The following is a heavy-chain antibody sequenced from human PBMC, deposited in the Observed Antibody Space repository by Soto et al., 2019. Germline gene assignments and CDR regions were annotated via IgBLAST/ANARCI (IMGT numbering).Heavy chain of an antibody. Sequence: ASVKVSCKASGGTFSSYAISWVRQAPGQGLEWMGGIIPIFGTANYAQKFQDRVTITADESTSTAYMELSSLRSEDTAVYYCARSLVELEPLWFDPWGQGTLVTVSS. CDR1: GGTFSSYA. D-gene: IGHD1-1*01. J-gene: IGHJ5*02. CDR3: ARSLVELEPLWFDP. CDR2: IIPIFGTA. V-gene: IGHV1-69*13.